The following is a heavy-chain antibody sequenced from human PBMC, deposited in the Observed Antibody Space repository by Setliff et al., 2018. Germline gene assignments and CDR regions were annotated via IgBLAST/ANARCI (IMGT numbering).Heavy chain of an antibody. CDR1: GFTVSSNY. CDR3: ARDREVVGSTRGTYYHYYHMDV. J-gene: IGHJ6*03. Sequence: GSLRLSCAASGFTVSSNYMTWVRQAPGKGLGWVSLIYSDGSAYYADSVKGRFTISRDNSENTLYLQMNSLRAEDTAVYYCARDREVVGSTRGTYYHYYHMDVWGKGTTVTVSS. CDR2: IYSDGSA. D-gene: IGHD1-26*01. V-gene: IGHV3-66*02.